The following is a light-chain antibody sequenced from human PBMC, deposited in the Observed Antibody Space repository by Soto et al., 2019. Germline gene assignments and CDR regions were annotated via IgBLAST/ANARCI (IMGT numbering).Light chain of an antibody. CDR2: DTS. J-gene: IGKJ4*01. CDR1: QSLTSN. V-gene: IGKV3-15*01. Sequence: EIILTQSPATLYVSPGERATLSCRASQSLTSNLAWYQQRPGQAPRLLIYDTSTRATDIPARFSGSGSGTEFTLTIASLQSEDFAVYYCQQYQHWPRMLSFGGGNRV. CDR3: QQYQHWPRMLS.